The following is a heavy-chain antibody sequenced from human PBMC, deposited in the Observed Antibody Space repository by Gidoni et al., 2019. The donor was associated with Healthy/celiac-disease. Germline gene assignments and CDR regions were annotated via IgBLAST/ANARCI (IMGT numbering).Heavy chain of an antibody. J-gene: IGHJ3*02. CDR2: ISYDGSNK. CDR3: VTYLDAFDI. V-gene: IGHV3-30*03. Sequence: QVQLVESGGGVVQPGRSLRLSCAASGFTFSRYGMHWVRQAPGKGLEWVAVISYDGSNKYYADSVKGRFTISRDNSKNTLYLQMNSLRAEDTAVYYCVTYLDAFDIWGQGTMVTVSS. D-gene: IGHD3-16*01. CDR1: GFTFSRYG.